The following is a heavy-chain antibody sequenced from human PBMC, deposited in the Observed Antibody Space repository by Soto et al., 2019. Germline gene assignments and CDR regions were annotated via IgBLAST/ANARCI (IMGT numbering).Heavy chain of an antibody. CDR2: INSNGDST. Sequence: EVQLLESGGGLVQPGGSLRLSCVASGFTFSRYVMSWVRQAPGKGLEWVSTINSNGDSTYYADSVKGRFTISRDNSRNSLCLQVNSLRAADTAVYYCARVPDLDYCSRTSCLYYFDYWGQGALVTVSS. D-gene: IGHD2-2*01. J-gene: IGHJ4*02. CDR1: GFTFSRYV. V-gene: IGHV3-23*01. CDR3: ARVPDLDYCSRTSCLYYFDY.